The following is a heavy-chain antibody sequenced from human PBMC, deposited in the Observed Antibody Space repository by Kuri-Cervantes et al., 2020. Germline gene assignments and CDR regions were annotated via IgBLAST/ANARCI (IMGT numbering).Heavy chain of an antibody. CDR1: GFTFSSYW. CDR2: INQAGTDK. CDR3: ARMFPTAFCGGDCYFDF. V-gene: IGHV3-7*01. D-gene: IGHD2-21*02. J-gene: IGHJ4*02. Sequence: GESLKISCAASGFTFSSYWMTWVRQAPGKGLEWVANINQAGTDKYFGDSVKGRFTIARDNAKNSLYLQMNSLRAEDTALYYCARMFPTAFCGGDCYFDFWGQGTLVTVSS.